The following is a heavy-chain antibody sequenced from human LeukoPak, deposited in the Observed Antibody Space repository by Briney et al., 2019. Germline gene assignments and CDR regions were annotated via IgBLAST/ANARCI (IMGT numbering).Heavy chain of an antibody. CDR3: ASYYGYSYGSFDY. CDR1: GGSISSGDYY. D-gene: IGHD5-18*01. CDR2: IYYSGST. V-gene: IGHV4-30-4*08. Sequence: SETLSLTCTVSGGSISSGDYYWSWIRQPPGKGLEWIGYIYYSGSTYYNLSLKSRVTISVDTSKNQFSLKLSSVTAADTAVYYCASYYGYSYGSFDYWGQGTLVTVSS. J-gene: IGHJ4*02.